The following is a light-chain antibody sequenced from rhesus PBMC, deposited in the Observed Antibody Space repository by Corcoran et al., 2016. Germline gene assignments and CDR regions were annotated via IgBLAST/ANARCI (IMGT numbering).Light chain of an antibody. Sequence: DIQMTQSPSSLSASIGDRVTNTCRASENVNNYLHWYQQKPRKAPKLLIYKASTLQSGVPSRFSGRGSGTDFTLTISSLRPEDFAAYYCHPSYSTPYIFGQWTKVEIK. CDR2: KAS. CDR3: HPSYSTPYI. J-gene: IGKJ2*01. CDR1: ENVNNY. V-gene: IGKV1-74*01.